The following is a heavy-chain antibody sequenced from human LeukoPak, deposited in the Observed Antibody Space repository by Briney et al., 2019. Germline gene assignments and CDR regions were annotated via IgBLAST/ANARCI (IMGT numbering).Heavy chain of an antibody. CDR2: IYTSGST. V-gene: IGHV4-61*02. CDR1: GGSISSGSYY. J-gene: IGHJ3*02. CDR3: AREQVEDYDSSGFCAFDI. D-gene: IGHD3-22*01. Sequence: SQTLSLTCTVSGGSISSGSYYWSWIRQPAGKGLEWIGRIYTSGSTNYNPSLKSRVTISVDTSKNQFSLKLSSVTAADTAVYYCAREQVEDYDSSGFCAFDIWGQGTMVTVSS.